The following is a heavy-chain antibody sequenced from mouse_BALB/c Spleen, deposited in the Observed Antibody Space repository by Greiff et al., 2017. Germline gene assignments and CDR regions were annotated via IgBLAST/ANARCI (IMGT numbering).Heavy chain of an antibody. D-gene: IGHD1-1*01. CDR2: IDPENGDT. CDR3: NAPTYYYGSSSDY. Sequence: EVMLVESGAELVRSGASVKLSCTASGFNIKDYYMHWVKQRPEQGLEWIGWIDPENGDTEYAPKFQGKATMTADTSSNTAYLQLSSLTSEDTAVYYCNAPTYYYGSSSDYWGQGTTLTVSS. V-gene: IGHV14-4*02. CDR1: GFNIKDYY. J-gene: IGHJ2*01.